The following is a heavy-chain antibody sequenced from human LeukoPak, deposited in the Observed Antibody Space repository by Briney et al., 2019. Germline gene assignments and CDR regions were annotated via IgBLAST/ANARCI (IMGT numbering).Heavy chain of an antibody. Sequence: QPGGSLRLSCAASGFTFSSYVMSWVRQAPGKGLEWVSVITGGGTTYYADSVKGRFTISRDNSKNTLYLQMNSLRAEDTAVYYCAKRASGGYYYFDYWGQGTLVTVSS. CDR1: GFTFSSYV. CDR3: AKRASGGYYYFDY. V-gene: IGHV3-23*01. D-gene: IGHD3-10*01. CDR2: ITGGGTT. J-gene: IGHJ4*02.